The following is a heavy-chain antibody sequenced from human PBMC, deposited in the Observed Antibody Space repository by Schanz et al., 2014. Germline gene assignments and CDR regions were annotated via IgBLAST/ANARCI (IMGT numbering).Heavy chain of an antibody. J-gene: IGHJ4*02. V-gene: IGHV3-23*04. CDR1: GFTFSGYA. D-gene: IGHD2-2*01. CDR2: ISGGGGST. Sequence: EVQLVESGGGLVQPGGSLRLSCAASGFTFSGYAMSWVRQAPGKGLEWVSSISGGGGSTRYGDSLRGRFYISRDNSKTPLYLQMSSLRGDDTAVYYCAKEGGCSSTNCHDFVVPELHFESWGQGTLVTVSS. CDR3: AKEGGCSSTNCHDFVVPELHFES.